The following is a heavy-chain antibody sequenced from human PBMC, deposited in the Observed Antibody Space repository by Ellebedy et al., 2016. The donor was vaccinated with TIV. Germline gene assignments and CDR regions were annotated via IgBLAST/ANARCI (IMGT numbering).Heavy chain of an antibody. CDR3: ARGGHRYGYYFFDQ. CDR2: VVPIFGTP. V-gene: IGHV1-69*13. D-gene: IGHD5-18*01. J-gene: IGHJ4*02. Sequence: AASVKVSCKASGGTFTTYAINWARQAPGHGLEWMGGVVPIFGTPDYAQRFQGRVTITADESASTAYMELSSLRSEDTAVYYCARGGHRYGYYFFDQWGQGTLVTVSS. CDR1: GGTFTTYA.